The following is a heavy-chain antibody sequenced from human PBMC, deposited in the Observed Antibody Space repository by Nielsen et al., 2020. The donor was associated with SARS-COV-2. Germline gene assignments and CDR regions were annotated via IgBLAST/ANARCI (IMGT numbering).Heavy chain of an antibody. D-gene: IGHD5-12*01. J-gene: IGHJ4*02. CDR2: IGGSGGSP. CDR1: GFTFHNYA. CDR3: VKERRDGDYHFDY. V-gene: IGHV3-23*01. Sequence: GESLKISCAASGFTFHNYAMSWVRQAPGKGLEWVSNIGGSGGSPNYADSVKGRFTVSRDNSKNTLSLQMNSLRVEDTAVYYCVKERRDGDYHFDYWGQGSLVTVSS.